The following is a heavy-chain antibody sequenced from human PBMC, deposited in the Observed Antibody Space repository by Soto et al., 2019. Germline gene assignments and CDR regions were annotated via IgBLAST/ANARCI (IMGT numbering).Heavy chain of an antibody. CDR2: ISAYNGNT. J-gene: IGHJ4*02. Sequence: QVQLVQSGAEVKKPGASVKVSCKASGYTFTSYGISWVRQAPGQGLEWMGWISAYNGNTNYAQKLQGRVTMTTDTSTSTAYMELRSLRSDDTAVYYCARRVNMITFGGVIVTHYFDSWGQGTLVTVSS. CDR1: GYTFTSYG. V-gene: IGHV1-18*01. D-gene: IGHD3-16*02. CDR3: ARRVNMITFGGVIVTHYFDS.